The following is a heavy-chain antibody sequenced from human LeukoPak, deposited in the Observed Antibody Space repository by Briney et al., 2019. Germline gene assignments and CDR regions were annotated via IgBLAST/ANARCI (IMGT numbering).Heavy chain of an antibody. D-gene: IGHD1-7*01. CDR1: GFTFSSYR. CDR3: ARENWNYRGWFDP. V-gene: IGHV3-21*01. Sequence: GGSLRLSCAASGFTFSSYRMNWVRQAPGKGLEWVSSISSSSSYIYYADSVKGRFTISRDNAKNSLYLQMNSLRAEDTAVYYCARENWNYRGWFDPWGQGTLVTVSS. J-gene: IGHJ5*02. CDR2: ISSSSSYI.